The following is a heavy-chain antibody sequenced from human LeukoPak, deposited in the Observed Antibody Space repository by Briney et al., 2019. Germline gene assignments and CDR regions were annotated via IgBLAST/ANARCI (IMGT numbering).Heavy chain of an antibody. CDR1: GGSISSGDYY. V-gene: IGHV4-30-4*01. J-gene: IGHJ2*01. Sequence: PSLTLSLTCTVSGGSISSGDYYWSWIRQPPGKGLEWIGYIYYSGSTYYNPSLKSRVTISVDTSKNQFSLKLSSVTAADTAVYYCARDPHYGGPHWYFDLWGRGTLVTVSS. CDR2: IYYSGST. CDR3: ARDPHYGGPHWYFDL. D-gene: IGHD4-23*01.